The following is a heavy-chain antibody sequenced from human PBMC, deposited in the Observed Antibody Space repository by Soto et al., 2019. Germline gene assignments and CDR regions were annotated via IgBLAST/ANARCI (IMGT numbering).Heavy chain of an antibody. Sequence: QVQLQESGPGLVKPSGTLSLTCAVSGGSISSGNWWSWVRQTPGKGLEWIGEIYHTGSTSYNPSLQSRVTVSIDKSTNHFSLELRSVTAADTAMYYCARFSTGYYWGQGTRVTVSS. CDR2: IYHTGST. V-gene: IGHV4-4*02. CDR1: GGSISSGNW. D-gene: IGHD1-1*01. CDR3: ARFSTGYY. J-gene: IGHJ4*02.